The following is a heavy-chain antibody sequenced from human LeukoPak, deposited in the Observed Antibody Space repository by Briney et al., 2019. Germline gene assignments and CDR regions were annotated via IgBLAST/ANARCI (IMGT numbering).Heavy chain of an antibody. D-gene: IGHD5-12*01. CDR2: ISSSSSYI. V-gene: IGHV3-21*01. J-gene: IGHJ4*02. CDR1: GFTFSSYS. Sequence: PGGSLRLSCAASGFTFSSYSMNWVRQAPGKGLEWVSSISSSSSYIYYADSLKGRFTISRDNAKNSLYLQMNSLRAEDTAIYYCAREESTWISTSSFDNWGQGTLVTVSS. CDR3: AREESTWISTSSFDN.